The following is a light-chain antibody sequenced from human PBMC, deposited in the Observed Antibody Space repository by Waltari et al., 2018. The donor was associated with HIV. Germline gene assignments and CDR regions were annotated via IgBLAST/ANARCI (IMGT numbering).Light chain of an antibody. CDR1: QAISNS. Sequence: DIQMTQSPSSLSASVGDRVTITCRASQAISNSLAWYQQKPGKIPQLLIYAASTLQFGVPSRFSAFGSGTNFTLAITSVKPEDVATYFCQNYNNAPRTFGQGTKVEIK. CDR2: AAS. V-gene: IGKV1-27*01. J-gene: IGKJ1*01. CDR3: QNYNNAPRT.